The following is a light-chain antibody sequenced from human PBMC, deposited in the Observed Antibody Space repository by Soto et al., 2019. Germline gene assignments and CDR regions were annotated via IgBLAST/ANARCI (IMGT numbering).Light chain of an antibody. CDR1: TSNIGSNT. J-gene: IGLJ1*01. CDR3: AAWDDSLSGYV. V-gene: IGLV1-44*01. Sequence: QSVLTQPPSASGTPGQRVTISCSGSTSNIGSNTVNWYQQLPGTAPKLLIYSNNQRPSGVPDRFSGSKSGTSASLAISGLQSEDEADSYCAAWDDSLSGYVFGTGTKATVL. CDR2: SNN.